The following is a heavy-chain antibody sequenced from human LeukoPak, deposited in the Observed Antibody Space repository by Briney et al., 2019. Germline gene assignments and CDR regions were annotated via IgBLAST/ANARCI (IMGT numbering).Heavy chain of an antibody. Sequence: GGSLRLSCAASGFTFSNYAITWVRQAPGKGLEWVSSISGSGGRTYYADSVKGRFTISRDNSKNTLYLQMNSLRAEDTAVYYCAKDRRRDSSGYDYWGQGTLVTVSS. J-gene: IGHJ4*02. CDR2: ISGSGGRT. V-gene: IGHV3-23*01. CDR1: GFTFSNYA. D-gene: IGHD3-22*01. CDR3: AKDRRRDSSGYDY.